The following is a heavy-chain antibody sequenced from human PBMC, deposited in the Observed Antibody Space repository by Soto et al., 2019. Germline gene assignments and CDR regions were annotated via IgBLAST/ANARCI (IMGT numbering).Heavy chain of an antibody. CDR3: AKGGDNGHSGSYYVDV. J-gene: IGHJ4*02. Sequence: EVQLLESGGGLVQPGGSLRLSCAASGFTFSSYAMSWVRQAPGKGLEWVSAISGSGGSTYYADSVKGRFTISRDNSKNTLYLQMNSLRAEDTAVYYCAKGGDNGHSGSYYVDVWGQGTLVTVSS. V-gene: IGHV3-23*01. D-gene: IGHD1-26*01. CDR2: ISGSGGST. CDR1: GFTFSSYA.